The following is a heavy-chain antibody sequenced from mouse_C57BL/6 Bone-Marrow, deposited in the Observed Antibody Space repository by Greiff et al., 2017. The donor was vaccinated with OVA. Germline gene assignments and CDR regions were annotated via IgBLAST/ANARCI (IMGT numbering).Heavy chain of an antibody. Sequence: QVQLQQPGAELVKPGASVKMSCKASGYTFTSYWITWVKQRPGQGLEWIGDIYPGSGSTNYNEKFKSKATLTVDTSSSTAYMQVSSLTSEDSAVYYCARLPYYSNYGFDYWGQGTTLTVSS. CDR2: IYPGSGST. D-gene: IGHD2-5*01. J-gene: IGHJ2*01. CDR3: ARLPYYSNYGFDY. CDR1: GYTFTSYW. V-gene: IGHV1-55*01.